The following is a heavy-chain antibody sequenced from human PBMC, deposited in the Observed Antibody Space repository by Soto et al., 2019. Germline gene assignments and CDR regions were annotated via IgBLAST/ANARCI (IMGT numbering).Heavy chain of an antibody. CDR1: GFTFSSYA. CDR2: ISYDGSNK. CDR3: ARRVGAITYYFDY. J-gene: IGHJ4*02. D-gene: IGHD1-26*01. Sequence: VQLVESGGGLVQPGGSLRLSCAASGFTFSSYAMHWVRQAPGKGLEWVAVISYDGSNKYYADSVKGRFTISRDNSKNTLYLQMNSLRAEDTAVYYCARRVGAITYYFDYWGQGTLVTVSS. V-gene: IGHV3-30-3*01.